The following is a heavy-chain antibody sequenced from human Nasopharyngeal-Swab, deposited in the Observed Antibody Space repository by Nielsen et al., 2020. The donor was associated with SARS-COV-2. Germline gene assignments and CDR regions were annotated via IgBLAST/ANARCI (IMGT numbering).Heavy chain of an antibody. J-gene: IGHJ4*02. CDR2: ISWNSGST. CDR1: GFTFDDYA. Sequence: SLKISCAASGFTFDDYAMHWVRQAPGKGLEWVSGISWNSGSTGYADSVKGRFTISRDNAKNSLYLQMNSLRAEDTTVFYCVRLSIATAGVDYWCQGTLVTVSS. D-gene: IGHD6-13*01. V-gene: IGHV3-9*01. CDR3: VRLSIATAGVDY.